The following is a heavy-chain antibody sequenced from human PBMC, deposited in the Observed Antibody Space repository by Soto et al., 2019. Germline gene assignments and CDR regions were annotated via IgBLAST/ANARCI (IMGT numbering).Heavy chain of an antibody. V-gene: IGHV1-2*02. CDR3: VRGSVATDAFDI. J-gene: IGHJ3*02. Sequence: DWVKGGWRVAVYTCSVNYKNWVRQAPGQGLEWMGWINPNSGGTNYAQKFQGRVTMTRDTSISTAYMELSRLRSDDTAVYYCVRGSVATDAFDIWGQGTMVTVSS. D-gene: IGHD5-12*01. CDR2: INPNSGGT. CDR1: VYTCSVNY.